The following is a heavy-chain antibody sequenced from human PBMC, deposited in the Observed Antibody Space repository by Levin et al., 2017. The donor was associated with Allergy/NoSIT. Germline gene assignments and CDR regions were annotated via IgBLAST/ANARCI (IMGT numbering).Heavy chain of an antibody. Sequence: PSETLSLTCTVSGGSISSSSYYWGWIRQPPGKGLEWIGSIYYSGSTYYNPSLKSRVTISVDTSKNQFSLKLSSVTAADTAVYYCARRGRGESSNNAFDIWGQGTMVTVSS. J-gene: IGHJ3*02. CDR3: ARRGRGESSNNAFDI. CDR2: IYYSGST. D-gene: IGHD1-26*01. V-gene: IGHV4-39*01. CDR1: GGSISSSSYY.